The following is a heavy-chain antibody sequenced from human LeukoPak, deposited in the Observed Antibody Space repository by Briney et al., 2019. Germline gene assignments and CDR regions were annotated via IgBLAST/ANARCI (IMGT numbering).Heavy chain of an antibody. D-gene: IGHD5-18*01. Sequence: GASVKVSCKASGYTFSSYGFNWVRQAPGQGLEWMGWISANNGNANYAEKLQGRVSMTTDTSTNTAYMELRSLRSEDTAVYYCARTSRYSYGRTWSDYWGQGTLVTVSS. CDR2: ISANNGNA. CDR3: ARTSRYSYGRTWSDY. V-gene: IGHV1-18*01. J-gene: IGHJ4*02. CDR1: GYTFSSYG.